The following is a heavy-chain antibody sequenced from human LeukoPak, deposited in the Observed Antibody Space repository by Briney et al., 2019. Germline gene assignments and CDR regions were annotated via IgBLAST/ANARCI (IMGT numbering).Heavy chain of an antibody. Sequence: SVKVSFKASGGTFSNFVISWVRQAPGQGLEWMGRIIPLLDMTNYAQNFQGRVTITADKSTSTTYMELRSLRSEDTAMYYCARDSSGTQVWLFDYWGQGTLVTVSS. V-gene: IGHV1-69*04. J-gene: IGHJ4*02. CDR3: ARDSSGTQVWLFDY. D-gene: IGHD3-10*01. CDR1: GGTFSNFV. CDR2: IIPLLDMT.